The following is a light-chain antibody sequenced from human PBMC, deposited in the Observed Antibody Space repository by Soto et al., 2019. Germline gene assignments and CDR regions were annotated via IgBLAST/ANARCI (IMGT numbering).Light chain of an antibody. V-gene: IGKV3-20*01. J-gene: IGKJ1*01. CDR2: GAS. Sequence: EIVLTQSPGNLSLSPGERVTLSCRASQSISTTYLAWYQHKPGQAPRLLIYGASSRATGIPDRFSGSGSGTDFTLTISRLEPEDCAVYYCQQSGGSTRTFGQGTKVEIK. CDR3: QQSGGSTRT. CDR1: QSISTTY.